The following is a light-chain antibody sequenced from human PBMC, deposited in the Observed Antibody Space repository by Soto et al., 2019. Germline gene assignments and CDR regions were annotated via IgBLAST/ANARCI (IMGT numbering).Light chain of an antibody. CDR1: QSVSSN. CDR2: GAS. CDR3: QQYNNWPPFT. J-gene: IGKJ3*01. Sequence: EIVMTQSPATLSVSPGEGATLSCRASQSVSSNLAWYQQKPGQAPRLLIYGASTRAAAVPVRFSGSGSGTEFTLTISSLQSEDFAVYYCQQYNNWPPFTFGPGTKVDIK. V-gene: IGKV3-15*01.